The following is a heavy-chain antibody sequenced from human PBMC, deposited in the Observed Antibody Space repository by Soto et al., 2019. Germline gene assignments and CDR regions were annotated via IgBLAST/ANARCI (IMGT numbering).Heavy chain of an antibody. J-gene: IGHJ6*02. V-gene: IGHV3-30-3*01. D-gene: IGHD3-22*01. CDR2: ISYDGSNK. CDR3: AREEETYYYDSSGYPRSSYGMDV. CDR1: GFTFSSYA. Sequence: PGGSLRLSCAASGFTFSSYAMHWVRQAPGKGLEWVAVISYDGSNKYYADSVKGRFTISRDNSKNTLYLQMNSLRAEDTAVYYCAREEETYYYDSSGYPRSSYGMDVWGQGTTVTVS.